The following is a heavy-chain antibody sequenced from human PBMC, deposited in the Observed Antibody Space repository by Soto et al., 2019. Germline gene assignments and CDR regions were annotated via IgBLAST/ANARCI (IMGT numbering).Heavy chain of an antibody. Sequence: PSETPYITCPLSGPCIRERHHACSLNRQSPGTGLEWLGTIYSSGTTYYSPSLKSRITMSLDTSKNQFSLNLGSVIAADTAVYYCTRRRFGVRGVTTMDFWGPGTTVT. D-gene: IGHD3-10*01. CDR2: IYSSGTT. CDR3: TRRRFGVRGVTTMDF. V-gene: IGHV4-39*01. J-gene: IGHJ6*02. CDR1: GPCIRERHHA.